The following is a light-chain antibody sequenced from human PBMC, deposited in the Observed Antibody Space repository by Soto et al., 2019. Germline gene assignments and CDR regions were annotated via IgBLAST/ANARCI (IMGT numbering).Light chain of an antibody. J-gene: IGKJ1*01. CDR2: GAS. CDR3: QQYRQWPPWT. CDR1: ESINGN. Sequence: IMMTQSPATLSVSPGERAILYCRANESINGNLAWYQQKPGQAPRLLIYGASTRATDISARFSGSGSGTDFTLTISSLEFEDFAVYYCQQYRQWPPWTFGQGTKVDIK. V-gene: IGKV3-15*01.